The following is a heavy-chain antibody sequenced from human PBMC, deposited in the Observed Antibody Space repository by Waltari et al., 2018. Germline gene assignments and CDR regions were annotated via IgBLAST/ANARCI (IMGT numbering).Heavy chain of an antibody. J-gene: IGHJ1*01. D-gene: IGHD6-19*01. Sequence: QVQLMESGPGLVRPSETLSLTCNVSGGSITRDYWSWVRQPPGKGLAWVGYIYHSGTTNYNPSLRSRVSISVDTSKTQCSLKLNYVTAADTAVYYCARGHSTGWYLSHRGRGALVTVSS. CDR2: IYHSGTT. CDR1: GGSITRDY. V-gene: IGHV4-59*01. CDR3: ARGHSTGWYLSH.